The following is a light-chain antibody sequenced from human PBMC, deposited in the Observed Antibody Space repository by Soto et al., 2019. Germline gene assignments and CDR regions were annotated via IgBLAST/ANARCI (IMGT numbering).Light chain of an antibody. V-gene: IGLV1-44*01. J-gene: IGLJ3*02. Sequence: QAVVTQPPSVSAAPGQKVSISCSGSSSNIGSNTVNWYQQLPGTAPKLLIYSNNQRPSGVPDRFSGSKSGTSASLAISGLQSEDEADYFCAAWDDSLNGPVFGGGTKLTVL. CDR1: SSNIGSNT. CDR2: SNN. CDR3: AAWDDSLNGPV.